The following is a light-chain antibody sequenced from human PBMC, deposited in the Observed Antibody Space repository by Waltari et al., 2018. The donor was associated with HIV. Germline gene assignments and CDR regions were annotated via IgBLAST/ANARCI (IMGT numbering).Light chain of an antibody. Sequence: EIVMTQSPATLSVSPGERPTLSCRASQSVSVDLAWYQQNPGQAHRLLIYGASTRATGIPARFSGSGSGTEFTLTISNLQPEDFAVYYCQQYNIWPPLYTFGQGTKLEIK. CDR3: QQYNIWPPLYT. J-gene: IGKJ2*01. CDR1: QSVSVD. CDR2: GAS. V-gene: IGKV3-15*01.